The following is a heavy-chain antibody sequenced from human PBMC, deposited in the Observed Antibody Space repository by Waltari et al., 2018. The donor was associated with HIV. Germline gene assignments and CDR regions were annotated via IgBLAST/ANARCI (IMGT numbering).Heavy chain of an antibody. D-gene: IGHD7-27*01. V-gene: IGHV3-74*01. CDR2: IHNEGGST. CDR3: TRDGEGHPFVGYGMDV. J-gene: IGHJ6*02. CDR1: GFTFRTYW. Sequence: EVQLVESGGVLVQPGGSLRLSCAASGFTFRTYWMHWVRQGPREGVVWVSGIHNEGGSTSDAESVEGRFTISRDNAKNTLFLQMNSLTVKDTAVYYCTRDGEGHPFVGYGMDVWGQGTTVTVSS.